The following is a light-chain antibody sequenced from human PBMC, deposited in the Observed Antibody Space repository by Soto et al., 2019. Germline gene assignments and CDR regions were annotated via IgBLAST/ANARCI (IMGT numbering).Light chain of an antibody. CDR3: QQRASWPPFT. J-gene: IGKJ4*01. CDR1: ENMRTS. Sequence: EVILTQFSATLSMSPGESATLSCRASENMRTSLAWYQHRPGQPPRLLIYDAFNRATGIPPRFSGGGSGTDFTLTISVLEPEDFAVYYCQQRASWPPFTFGGGTKVEIK. CDR2: DAF. V-gene: IGKV3-11*01.